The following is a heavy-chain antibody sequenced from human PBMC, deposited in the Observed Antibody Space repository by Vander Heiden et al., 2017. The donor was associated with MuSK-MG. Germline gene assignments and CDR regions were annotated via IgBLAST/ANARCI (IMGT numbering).Heavy chain of an antibody. D-gene: IGHD1-7*01. V-gene: IGHV4-34*01. Sequence: QVQLQQRGAGLLKPSETLSLTCAVYGGSFSGYYWRWIRQHPGKGLGGIGEINHSGSTNYNPSLKSRVTISVDTSKNQFSLKLSSVTAADTAVYYCARAIRYNWNYGDAFDIWGQGTMVTVSS. CDR1: GGSFSGYY. CDR2: INHSGST. CDR3: ARAIRYNWNYGDAFDI. J-gene: IGHJ3*02.